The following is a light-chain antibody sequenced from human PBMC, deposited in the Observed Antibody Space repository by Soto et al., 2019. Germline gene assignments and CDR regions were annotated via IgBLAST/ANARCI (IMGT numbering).Light chain of an antibody. J-gene: IGKJ1*01. CDR1: QSISSY. V-gene: IGKV1-39*01. CDR2: AAS. CDR3: QQSYSTPWT. Sequence: DIQMTQSPSSLSASVGDRVTITCRASQSISSYLNWYQQKPGKAPKLLIYAASSLQSGVPSRFSGSGSGTGFTLTISSLQPEDFATYYCQQSYSTPWTFGQGTKMEIK.